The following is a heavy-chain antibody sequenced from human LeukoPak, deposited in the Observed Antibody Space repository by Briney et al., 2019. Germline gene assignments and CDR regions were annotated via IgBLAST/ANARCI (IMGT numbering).Heavy chain of an antibody. CDR2: ISSSSYI. CDR1: GFTFSSYS. V-gene: IGHV3-21*01. CDR3: ARAGYNSSWYPYYFDY. Sequence: GGSLRLSCAASGFTFSSYSMNWVRQAPGKGLEWVSSISSSSYIYYADSVKGRFTISRDNAKNSLYLQMNSLRAEDTAVYYCARAGYNSSWYPYYFDYWGQGTLVTVSS. D-gene: IGHD6-13*01. J-gene: IGHJ4*02.